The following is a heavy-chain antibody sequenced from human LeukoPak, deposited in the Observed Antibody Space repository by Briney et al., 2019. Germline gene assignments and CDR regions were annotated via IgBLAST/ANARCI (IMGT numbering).Heavy chain of an antibody. CDR3: ATHTGCSGSFFSPLDY. CDR2: IDNSGNTI. D-gene: IGHD1-26*01. J-gene: IGHJ4*02. CDR1: GFTFSDYY. V-gene: IGHV3-11*01. Sequence: GGSLRLSFAASGFTFSDYYMSWIRQAPGKGLEWLSYIDNSGNTIYYADSVKGRFSISRDNAKTSLYLQMNSLRAEDTAMYYCATHTGCSGSFFSPLDYWGQGTLVTVSS.